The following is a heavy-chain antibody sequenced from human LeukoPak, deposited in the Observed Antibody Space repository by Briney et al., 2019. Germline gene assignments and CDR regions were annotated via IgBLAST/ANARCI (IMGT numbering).Heavy chain of an antibody. CDR1: GGSITNSY. J-gene: IGHJ3*02. CDR2: INYSGST. V-gene: IGHV4-59*01. CDR3: ARDPLSTNDFDI. D-gene: IGHD1-1*01. Sequence: SEALSLTCTVSGGSITNSYWNWIRQSPGKGPEWIGYINYSGSTNYNPSLKSRVTISVDTSKNQFSLKLSSVTAADTAVYFCARDPLSTNDFDIWGQGTMVTVSS.